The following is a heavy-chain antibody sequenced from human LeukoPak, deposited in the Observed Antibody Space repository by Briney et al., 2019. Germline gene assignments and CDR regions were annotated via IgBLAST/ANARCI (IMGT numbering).Heavy chain of an antibody. CDR3: ARHFFVSVAGIISLPFYAFDI. J-gene: IGHJ3*02. CDR1: GGSFSGNY. D-gene: IGHD6-19*01. CDR2: INHSGST. Sequence: SETLSLTCAVHGGSFSGNYWNWIRQPPGKGLEWTGEINHSGSTNYNPSLKSRATISVDTSKNQFSLKLSSVTAADTAVYYCARHFFVSVAGIISLPFYAFDIWGQGTMVTVSS. V-gene: IGHV4-34*01.